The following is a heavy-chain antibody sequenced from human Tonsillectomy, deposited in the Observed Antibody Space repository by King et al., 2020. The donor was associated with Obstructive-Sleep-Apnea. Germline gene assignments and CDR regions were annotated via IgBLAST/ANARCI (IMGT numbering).Heavy chain of an antibody. J-gene: IGHJ3*01. V-gene: IGHV3-11*01. CDR1: GFTFGDYY. CDR3: ARESYSSGWPTQGAFDV. D-gene: IGHD6-19*01. Sequence: VQLVESGGGLVKPGESLRLSCAAAGFTFGDYYISWIRQAPGKGLEWLSYISNSGSTMYHADSVKGRFTISRDNAKNSLYLQMNSLRPEDTAVYYCARESYSSGWPTQGAFDVWGQGTMVTVSS. CDR2: ISNSGSTM.